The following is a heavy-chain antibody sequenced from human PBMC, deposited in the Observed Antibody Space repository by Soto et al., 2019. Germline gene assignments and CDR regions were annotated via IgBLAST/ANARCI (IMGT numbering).Heavy chain of an antibody. D-gene: IGHD1-1*01. V-gene: IGHV3-48*02. CDR1: GFTYGSYS. Sequence: EVQLVESGGGLVQPGESLRLSCAASGFTYGSYSLNWVRQAPGKGLEWVSYISTSSSNIYYADSVKGRFTISRDNANNSLYLQMNSLRDGDTAVYYCARDWYSTALAPDAFDIWGQGTMVIVSS. J-gene: IGHJ3*02. CDR3: ARDWYSTALAPDAFDI. CDR2: ISTSSSNI.